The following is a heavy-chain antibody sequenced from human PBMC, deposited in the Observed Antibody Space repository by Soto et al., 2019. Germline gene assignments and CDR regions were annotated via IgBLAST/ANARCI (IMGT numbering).Heavy chain of an antibody. J-gene: IGHJ6*02. CDR3: ARGRGGIVGATIPNYYYYYGMDV. CDR1: GGSFSGYY. CDR2: INHSGST. Sequence: SETLSLTCAVYGGSFSGYYWSWIRQPPGKGLEWIGEINHSGSTNYNPSLKSRVTISVDTPKNQFSLKLSSVTAADTAVYYCARGRGGIVGATIPNYYYYYGMDVWGQGTTVTVSS. D-gene: IGHD1-26*01. V-gene: IGHV4-34*01.